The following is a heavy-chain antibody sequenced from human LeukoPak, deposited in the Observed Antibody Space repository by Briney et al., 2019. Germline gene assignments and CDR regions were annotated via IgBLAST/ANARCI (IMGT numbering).Heavy chain of an antibody. D-gene: IGHD3-3*01. V-gene: IGHV3-23*01. Sequence: GSLRLSCAASGFTFSSYAMSWVRQAPGKGLEWISAITSTNGRTYYADSVKGRFTISRDNSKNTLYLQMSSLRAEDTALYYCAAGYDYWSGYYLYWGQGTLVTVSS. CDR2: ITSTNGRT. CDR3: AAGYDYWSGYYLY. J-gene: IGHJ4*02. CDR1: GFTFSSYA.